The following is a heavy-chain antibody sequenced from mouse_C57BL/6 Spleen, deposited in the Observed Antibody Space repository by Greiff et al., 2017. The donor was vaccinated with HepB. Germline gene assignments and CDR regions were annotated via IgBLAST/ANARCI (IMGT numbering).Heavy chain of an antibody. CDR1: GYAFSSYW. V-gene: IGHV1-80*01. Sequence: QVQLKESGAELVKPGASVKISCKASGYAFSSYWMNWVKQRPGKGLEWIGQIYPGDGDTNYNGKFKGKATLTADKSSSTAYMQLSSLTSEDSAVYFCARGTVYYFDYWGQGTTLTVSS. D-gene: IGHD4-1*01. CDR3: ARGTVYYFDY. J-gene: IGHJ2*01. CDR2: IYPGDGDT.